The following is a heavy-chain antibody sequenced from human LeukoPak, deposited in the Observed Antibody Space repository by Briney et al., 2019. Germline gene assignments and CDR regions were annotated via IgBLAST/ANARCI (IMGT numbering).Heavy chain of an antibody. CDR2: VSSDGSTK. D-gene: IGHD6-13*01. CDR3: ARGYSSSWLGYFDY. J-gene: IGHJ4*02. CDR1: GFTFSSYG. V-gene: IGHV3-30*03. Sequence: PGGSLRLSCVASGFTFSSYGIHWVRQAPGKGLEWVAVVSSDGSTKYNADSVKGRFTISRDTSKNTVYLQMNSLGAEDTAFYYCARGYSSSWLGYFDYWGQGTLVTVSS.